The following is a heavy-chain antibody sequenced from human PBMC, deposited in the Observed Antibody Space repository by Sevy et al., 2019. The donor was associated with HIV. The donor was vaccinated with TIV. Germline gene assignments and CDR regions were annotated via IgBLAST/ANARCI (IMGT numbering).Heavy chain of an antibody. D-gene: IGHD2-2*01. J-gene: IGHJ6*02. CDR3: ARDHVVVEPLANYGMDV. V-gene: IGHV3-11*01. Sequence: GGCLRLSCAASGFIFSDFYMSWVRQAPGKGLEWISYISSRGSTIYYADSVKGRFTISRDNAKNSLYLQMNSLTAEDMAVYYCARDHVVVEPLANYGMDVWGQGTTVTVSS. CDR2: ISSRGSTI. CDR1: GFIFSDFY.